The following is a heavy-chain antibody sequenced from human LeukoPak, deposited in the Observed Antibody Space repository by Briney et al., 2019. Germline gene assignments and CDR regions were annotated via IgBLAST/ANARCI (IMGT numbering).Heavy chain of an antibody. CDR3: ARLRNTASSYWYFDL. CDR2: IYPGDSDT. V-gene: IGHV5-51*01. CDR1: GYSFDTYW. J-gene: IGHJ2*01. Sequence: KYGESLRISCKASGYSFDTYWLAWVRQMPGKGLEWMGNIYPGDSDTRYSPSFEGQVSISADESITTAYLQLSSLKASDTAIYYCARLRNTASSYWYFDLWGPGTLVTVSS. D-gene: IGHD1-14*01.